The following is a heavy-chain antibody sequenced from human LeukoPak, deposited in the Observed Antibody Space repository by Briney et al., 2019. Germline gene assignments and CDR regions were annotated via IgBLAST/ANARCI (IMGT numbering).Heavy chain of an antibody. Sequence: PGRSLRLSCAASRFTFDDYAMHWVRQAPGKGLEWVSGISWNSGSIGYADSVKGRFTISRDNAKNSLYLQMNSLRAEDTALYYCAKAGNYGGNPLDYWGQGTLVTVSS. D-gene: IGHD4-23*01. V-gene: IGHV3-9*01. J-gene: IGHJ4*02. CDR2: ISWNSGSI. CDR1: RFTFDDYA. CDR3: AKAGNYGGNPLDY.